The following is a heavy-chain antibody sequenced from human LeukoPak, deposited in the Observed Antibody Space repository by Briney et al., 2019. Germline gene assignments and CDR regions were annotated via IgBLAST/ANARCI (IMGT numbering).Heavy chain of an antibody. Sequence: PGGSLRLSCVASRFTFSTYAMNWVRQAPGKGLEWVSSISDSGGITHYAESVRGRFSLSRDNFEKTLYLEMNRLSAEDTAVYYCAKGKINHDGAFDIWGQGTRVIVAS. V-gene: IGHV3-23*01. CDR1: RFTFSTYA. D-gene: IGHD1-14*01. CDR2: ISDSGGIT. CDR3: AKGKINHDGAFDI. J-gene: IGHJ3*02.